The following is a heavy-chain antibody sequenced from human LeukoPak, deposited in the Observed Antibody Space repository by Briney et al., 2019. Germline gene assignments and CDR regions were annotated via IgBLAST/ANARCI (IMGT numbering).Heavy chain of an antibody. CDR3: ARDSGVAGTKNNWFDP. J-gene: IGHJ5*02. D-gene: IGHD6-19*01. V-gene: IGHV3-11*01. CDR2: ISSSGSTI. Sequence: GRSLRLSCAASGFTFSDYYMSWIRQAPGKGLEWVSYISSSGSTIYYADSVKGRFTISRDNAKNSLYLQMNSLRAEDTAVYYCARDSGVAGTKNNWFDPWGQGTLVTVSS. CDR1: GFTFSDYY.